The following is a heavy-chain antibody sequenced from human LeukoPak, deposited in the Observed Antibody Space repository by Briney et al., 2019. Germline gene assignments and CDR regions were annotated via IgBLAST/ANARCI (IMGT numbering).Heavy chain of an antibody. Sequence: SVKVSCKASGDTFSRYGISWVRQAPGQGLEWMGGIVPLFGTANYAQKFQGRVTITADESTSTAYLELIRLRFEDTAVYYCAREWSYETNGYFCNYWGQGTLVTVSS. D-gene: IGHD3-22*01. V-gene: IGHV1-69*13. CDR3: AREWSYETNGYFCNY. J-gene: IGHJ4*02. CDR2: IVPLFGTA. CDR1: GDTFSRYG.